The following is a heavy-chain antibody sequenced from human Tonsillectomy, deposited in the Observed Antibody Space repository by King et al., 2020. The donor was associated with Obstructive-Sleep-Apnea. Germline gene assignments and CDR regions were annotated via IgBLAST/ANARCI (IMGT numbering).Heavy chain of an antibody. Sequence: QLVQSGNEVKKPGASVKVSCQASGYRLISDGVTWVRQAPGQGLEWMGWITPYNGNTNYAQKVQGRVTITTDTPTNTAYMELKSLRSDDTGVYYCARWGVYESRAPPTFDIWGQGTTVTVSS. CDR2: ITPYNGNT. V-gene: IGHV1-18*04. CDR3: ARWGVYESRAPPTFDI. D-gene: IGHD3-10*01. J-gene: IGHJ3*02. CDR1: GYRLISDG.